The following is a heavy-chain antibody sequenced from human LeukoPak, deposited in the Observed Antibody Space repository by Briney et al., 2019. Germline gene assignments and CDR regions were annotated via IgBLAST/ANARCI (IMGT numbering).Heavy chain of an antibody. J-gene: IGHJ3*02. CDR1: GGSFSGYY. CDR3: ARLRDSSGYYFRDAFDI. Sequence: SETLSLACAVYGGSFSGYYWSWIRQPPGKGLEWIGEINHSGSTNYNPSLKSRVTISVDTSKNQFSLKLSSVTAADTAVYYCARLRDSSGYYFRDAFDIWGQGTMVTVSS. D-gene: IGHD3-22*01. V-gene: IGHV4-34*01. CDR2: INHSGST.